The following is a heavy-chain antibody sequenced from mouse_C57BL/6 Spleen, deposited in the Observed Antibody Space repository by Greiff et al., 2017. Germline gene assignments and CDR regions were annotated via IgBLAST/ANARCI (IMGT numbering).Heavy chain of an antibody. CDR3: ARHSGGDFDY. J-gene: IGHJ2*01. CDR2: ISSGGSYT. D-gene: IGHD1-3*01. Sequence: EVKLMESGGDLVKPGGSLKLSCAASGFTFSSYGMSWVRQTPDKRLEWVATISSGGSYTYYPDSVKGRFTISRDNAKNTLYLQMSSLKSEDTAMYYCARHSGGDFDYWGQGTTLTVSS. CDR1: GFTFSSYG. V-gene: IGHV5-6*01.